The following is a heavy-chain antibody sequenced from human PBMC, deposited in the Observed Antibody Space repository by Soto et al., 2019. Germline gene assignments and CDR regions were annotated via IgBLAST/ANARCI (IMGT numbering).Heavy chain of an antibody. CDR2: IKQDGREK. J-gene: IGHJ6*02. Sequence: GGSLRLSCAASGFTFSSYWVSWVRQAPGKGLEWVANIKQDGREKYYVDSVKGLFTISRDNAKNSLYLQMNSLRAEDTAVYYCARNFYLPIVVVPGHYGMDVWGQGTTVTVSS. D-gene: IGHD2-2*01. CDR1: GFTFSSYW. V-gene: IGHV3-7*01. CDR3: ARNFYLPIVVVPGHYGMDV.